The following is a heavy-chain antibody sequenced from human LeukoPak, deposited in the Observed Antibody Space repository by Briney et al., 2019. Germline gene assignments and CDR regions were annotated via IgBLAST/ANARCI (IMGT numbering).Heavy chain of an antibody. CDR3: TRAMGSGYFYDAFDI. CDR1: GFTFGDYA. Sequence: QPGRSLRLSCTASGFTFGDYAMSWVRQAPGKGLEWVGFIRSKAYGGTTEYAASVKGRFTISRDDSKSIAYLQMNSLKTEDTAVYYCTRAMGSGYFYDAFDIWGQGTMVTVSS. CDR2: IRSKAYGGTT. D-gene: IGHD3-22*01. V-gene: IGHV3-49*04. J-gene: IGHJ3*02.